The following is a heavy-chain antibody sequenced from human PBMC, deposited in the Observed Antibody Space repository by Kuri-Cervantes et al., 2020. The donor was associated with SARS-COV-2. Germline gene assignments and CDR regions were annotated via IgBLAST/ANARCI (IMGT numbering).Heavy chain of an antibody. J-gene: IGHJ4*02. CDR3: AKDLPGSSAADVY. Sequence: GESLKISCAASGFTFSSYSMNWVRQAPGKGLEWVSSISSSSSYIYYADSVKGRFTISRGNSKNTLYLQMNSLRAEDTAVYYCAKDLPGSSAADVYWGQGTLVTVSS. V-gene: IGHV3-21*01. D-gene: IGHD6-13*01. CDR2: ISSSSSYI. CDR1: GFTFSSYS.